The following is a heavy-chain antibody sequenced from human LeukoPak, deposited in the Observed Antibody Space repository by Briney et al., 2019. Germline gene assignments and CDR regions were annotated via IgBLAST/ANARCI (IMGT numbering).Heavy chain of an antibody. CDR1: GDSISSSNCY. J-gene: IGHJ3*02. CDR2: IYFSGGT. Sequence: SETLSLTCTVSGDSISSSNCYWGWIRQPPGKGLEWIGSIYFSGGTYYNASLKSRVTISVDTSKNQFSLKLRSVTAADTAVYYCARVGGITMIVVLITDAFDIWGQGTMVTVSS. V-gene: IGHV4-39*07. D-gene: IGHD3-22*01. CDR3: ARVGGITMIVVLITDAFDI.